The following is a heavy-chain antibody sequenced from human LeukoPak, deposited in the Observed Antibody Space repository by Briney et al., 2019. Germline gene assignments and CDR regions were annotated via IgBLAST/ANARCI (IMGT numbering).Heavy chain of an antibody. CDR2: IYYSGST. J-gene: IGHJ4*02. V-gene: IGHV4-59*01. D-gene: IGHD5-18*01. Sequence: SETLSLTCTVSGGSISSYYWSWIRQPPGKGLEWIGYIYYSGSTNYNPSLKSRVTISGDTSKNQFSLKLSSVTAADTAVYYCARGGYSYGEEFSFDHRGQGTLVTVSS. CDR1: GGSISSYY. CDR3: ARGGYSYGEEFSFDH.